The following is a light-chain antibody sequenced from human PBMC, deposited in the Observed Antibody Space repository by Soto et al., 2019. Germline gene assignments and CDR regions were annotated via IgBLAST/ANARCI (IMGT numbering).Light chain of an antibody. J-gene: IGLJ2*01. V-gene: IGLV1-40*01. CDR1: RSNIGAGYD. Sequence: QSVLTQPPSVSGAPGQRVTISCTGSRSNIGAGYDVHWYRQLPGSAPQLLIHGNSNRPSGVPDRFSGSKSGPSASLAITGLQAEDEADYYCQSYDSSLSNSVIFGGGTKVTVL. CDR2: GNS. CDR3: QSYDSSLSNSVI.